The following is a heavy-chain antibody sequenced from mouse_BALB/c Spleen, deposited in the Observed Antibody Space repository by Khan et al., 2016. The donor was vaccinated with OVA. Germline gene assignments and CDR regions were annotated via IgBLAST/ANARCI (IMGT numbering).Heavy chain of an antibody. J-gene: IGHJ3*01. CDR3: ANGNYGWFAY. CDR1: GFTFSSFA. D-gene: IGHD2-1*01. Sequence: EVELVESGGGLVKPGGSLKLSCEVSGFTFSSFAMSWVRQTPEKRLEWVATISSAGTYTYYPDSVKARFTISRDNAKNTLYLQMNSLRSEDTAMYYCANGNYGWFAYWGQGTLVTVSA. V-gene: IGHV5-9-1*01. CDR2: ISSAGTYT.